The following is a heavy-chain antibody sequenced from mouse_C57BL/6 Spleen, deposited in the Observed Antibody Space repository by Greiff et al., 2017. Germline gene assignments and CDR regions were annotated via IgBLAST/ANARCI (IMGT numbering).Heavy chain of an antibody. J-gene: IGHJ4*01. CDR2: INPGSGGT. Sequence: VQLQQSGAELVRPGTSVKVSCKASGYAFTNYLIEWVKQRPGQGLEWIGVINPGSGGTNYNEKFQGKATLTADKSSSTAYMQLSSLTSEDSAVYFCARGDYYYGSSPYYYAMDYWGQGTSGTVSS. CDR3: ARGDYYYGSSPYYYAMDY. V-gene: IGHV1-54*01. CDR1: GYAFTNYL. D-gene: IGHD1-1*01.